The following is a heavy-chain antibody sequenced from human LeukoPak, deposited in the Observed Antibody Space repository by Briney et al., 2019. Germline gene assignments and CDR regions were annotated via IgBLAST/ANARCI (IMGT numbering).Heavy chain of an antibody. Sequence: SETLTLTCTVSGGSISSYYWSWIRQPPGKGLEWIGYIYYSGSTSYNPSLKSRVTISVDTSKKQFSLKLSSVTAADTAFYYCARYIVSYPHDAFDIWGQGTMVTVSS. D-gene: IGHD1-26*01. V-gene: IGHV4-59*01. CDR1: GGSISSYY. J-gene: IGHJ3*02. CDR3: ARYIVSYPHDAFDI. CDR2: IYYSGST.